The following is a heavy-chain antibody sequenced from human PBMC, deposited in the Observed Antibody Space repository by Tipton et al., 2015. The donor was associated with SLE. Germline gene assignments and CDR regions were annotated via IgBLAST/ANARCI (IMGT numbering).Heavy chain of an antibody. D-gene: IGHD3-9*01. V-gene: IGHV4-61*02. CDR1: GGSISSGSYY. CDR2: IYTSGST. Sequence: LRLSCTVSGGSISSGSYYWSWIRQPAGKGLEWIGRIYTSGSTNYNPSLKSRVTISVDTSKNQFSLKLSSVTAADTAVYFCARGEDFDPREGWFDPWGQGTLVTVSS. J-gene: IGHJ5*02. CDR3: ARGEDFDPREGWFDP.